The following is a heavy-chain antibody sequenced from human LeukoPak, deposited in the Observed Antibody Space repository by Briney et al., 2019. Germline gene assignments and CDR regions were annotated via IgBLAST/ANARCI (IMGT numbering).Heavy chain of an antibody. D-gene: IGHD3-3*01. V-gene: IGHV1-69*05. J-gene: IGHJ4*02. Sequence: VKVSCKASGGTFSSYAISWVRQAPGQGLEWMGGIIPIFGTANYAQKFQGRVTITTDESTSTAYMELSSLRSEDTAVYYCARARYYDFWSGFDYWGQGTLVTVSS. CDR3: ARARYYDFWSGFDY. CDR1: GGTFSSYA. CDR2: IIPIFGTA.